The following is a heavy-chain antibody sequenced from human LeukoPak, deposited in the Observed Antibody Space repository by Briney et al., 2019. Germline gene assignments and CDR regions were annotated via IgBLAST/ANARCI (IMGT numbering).Heavy chain of an antibody. D-gene: IGHD1-26*01. CDR1: GFTFGDYA. Sequence: HTGGSLRLSCTASGFTFGDYAMSWVRQAPGEGLEWVGLIRSEPYGGTTEYAASVKGRFTISRDDSKSIAYLQMNSLKTEDTAVYYCSRDTRWEVLGYNGMDVWGQGTTVTVSS. J-gene: IGHJ6*02. CDR2: IRSEPYGGTT. V-gene: IGHV3-49*04. CDR3: SRDTRWEVLGYNGMDV.